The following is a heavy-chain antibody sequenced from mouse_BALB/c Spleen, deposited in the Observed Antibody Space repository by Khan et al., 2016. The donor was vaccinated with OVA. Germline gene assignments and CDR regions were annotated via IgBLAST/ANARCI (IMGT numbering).Heavy chain of an antibody. CDR2: IGPGSSNA. CDR1: GYTFTSYW. V-gene: IGHV1S41*01. D-gene: IGHD1-1*01. J-gene: IGHJ4*01. Sequence: DLVKPGASVKLSCKASGYTFTSYWINWIKQRPGQGLEWIGRIGPGSSNAYYNDMFKDKATLTVDTSSNTAHIQLSSLSSEDSAVYFWARENYYGRSCYAMDYGGQGTSVTVSA. CDR3: ARENYYGRSCYAMDY.